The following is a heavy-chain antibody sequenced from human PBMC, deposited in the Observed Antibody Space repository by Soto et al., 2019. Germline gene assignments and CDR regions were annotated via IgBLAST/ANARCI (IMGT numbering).Heavy chain of an antibody. J-gene: IGHJ4*02. CDR3: AKGMFSSSPAAAGSFDY. Sequence: PGGSLRLSCGASGFTFSSYAMSWVRQAPGKGLEWVAAIGGTDGKTYYADSVKGRFTISRDNSENTLYLQMSRLRAEDTAVYFCAKGMFSSSPAAAGSFDYWGQGALVTVSS. D-gene: IGHD3-10*01. CDR2: IGGTDGKT. CDR1: GFTFSSYA. V-gene: IGHV3-23*01.